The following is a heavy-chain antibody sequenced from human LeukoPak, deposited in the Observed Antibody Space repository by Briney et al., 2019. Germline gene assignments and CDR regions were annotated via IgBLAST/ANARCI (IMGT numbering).Heavy chain of an antibody. J-gene: IGHJ4*02. D-gene: IGHD2-15*01. CDR1: XXXXXXXX. CDR2: XSXSXSHI. Sequence: PGGSLRLSCAAXXXXXXXXXXXXVXXXXXXXXEXVSSXSXSXSHIYXADSXKXRFTISRDNAKNSLYLQINSLRAEDTAVYFCAREDSRRDLDCWGQGTLVTVSS. V-gene: IGHV3-21*01. CDR3: AREDSRRDLDC.